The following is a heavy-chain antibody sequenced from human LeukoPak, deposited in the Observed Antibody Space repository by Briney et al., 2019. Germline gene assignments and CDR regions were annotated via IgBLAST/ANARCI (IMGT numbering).Heavy chain of an antibody. CDR2: IQYGGSKK. J-gene: IGHJ4*02. CDR3: AKDIGSYYDY. Sequence: GGSLRLSCVASGFTFSSNGVHWVRQAPGKGLEWVTFIQYGGSKKYYADSVKGRFTISRDNSKNTLYLEMNSLRAEDTAVYYCAKDIGSYYDYWGQGILVTVSS. D-gene: IGHD3-10*01. CDR1: GFTFSSNG. V-gene: IGHV3-30*02.